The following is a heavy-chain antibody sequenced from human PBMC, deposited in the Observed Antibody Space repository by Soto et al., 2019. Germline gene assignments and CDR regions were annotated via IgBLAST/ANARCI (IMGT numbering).Heavy chain of an antibody. V-gene: IGHV1-69*06. D-gene: IGHD3-10*01. CDR3: AKISSGSFYYYAMDV. Sequence: LVKVSCKASGGTFNSYTINWVRQAPGQGLEWMGGIIPISSKTNYAQKFQGRVTITADTATRTAYMEVSSLTSEDTAEYYCAKISSGSFYYYAMDVWGPGTTVTVSS. CDR1: GGTFNSYT. CDR2: IIPISSKT. J-gene: IGHJ6*02.